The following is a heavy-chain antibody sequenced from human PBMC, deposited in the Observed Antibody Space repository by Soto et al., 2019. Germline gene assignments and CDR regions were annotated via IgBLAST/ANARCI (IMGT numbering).Heavy chain of an antibody. D-gene: IGHD1-26*01. CDR2: ISGYNNNT. V-gene: IGHV1-18*01. Sequence: QVQLVQSGAEVKKPGASVKVSCKASGYTFTSYGINWVRQAPGQGLEWMGWISGYNNNTNYAQKVQGRVTMTTDTSTSTADMELRSLRSYDTAVYYCARAYSGRPGNGMDVWGQGTTVTVSS. J-gene: IGHJ6*02. CDR1: GYTFTSYG. CDR3: ARAYSGRPGNGMDV.